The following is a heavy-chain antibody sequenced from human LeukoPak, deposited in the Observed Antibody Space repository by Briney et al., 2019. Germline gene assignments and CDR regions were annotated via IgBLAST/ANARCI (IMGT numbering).Heavy chain of an antibody. J-gene: IGHJ4*02. D-gene: IGHD3-3*01. CDR1: GGSISSYY. CDR3: ARAVWSFHYYFDY. CDR2: IYYSGST. Sequence: SETLSLTCTVSGGSISSYYWSWIRQPPGKGLEWIGYIYYSGSTNYNPSLKSRVTISVDTSKNQFSLKLSSVTAADTAVYYCARAVWSFHYYFDYWGQGTLVTVSS. V-gene: IGHV4-59*01.